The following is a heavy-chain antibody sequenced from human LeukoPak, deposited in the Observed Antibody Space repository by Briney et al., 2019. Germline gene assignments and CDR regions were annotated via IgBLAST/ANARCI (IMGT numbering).Heavy chain of an antibody. CDR1: GFTFSSYE. CDR2: ISSSGSTI. J-gene: IGHJ4*02. CDR3: ARDWYSDGREGFDY. Sequence: GGSLRLSCAASGFTFSSYEMNWVRQAAGKGREWVSYISSSGSTIYYADSVKGRFTIPRDNAKNSLYLQMNSLRAEDTAVYYCARDWYSDGREGFDYWGKGTLVTVSS. V-gene: IGHV3-48*03. D-gene: IGHD5-18*01.